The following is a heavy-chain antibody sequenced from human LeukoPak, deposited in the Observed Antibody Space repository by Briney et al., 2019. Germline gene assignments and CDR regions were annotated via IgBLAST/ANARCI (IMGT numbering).Heavy chain of an antibody. D-gene: IGHD3-9*01. CDR2: IYYSGST. Sequence: PSETLSLTCTVSGYSISSSYYWGWIRQPPGKGLEWIWSIYYSGSTYYNPSLKSRVTISVDTSKNQFSLKLSSVTAADTAVYYCARQYYDILTGYYRAIDYWGQGTLVTVSS. V-gene: IGHV4-39*01. CDR1: GYSISSSYY. CDR3: ARQYYDILTGYYRAIDY. J-gene: IGHJ4*02.